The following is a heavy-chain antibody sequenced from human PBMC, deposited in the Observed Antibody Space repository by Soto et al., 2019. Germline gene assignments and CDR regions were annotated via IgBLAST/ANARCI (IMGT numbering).Heavy chain of an antibody. CDR3: AKTATVTTSYYMDV. CDR2: ISWNSGSI. V-gene: IGHV3-9*01. CDR1: GFTFDDYA. D-gene: IGHD4-17*01. Sequence: EVQLVESGGGLVQPGRSLRLSCAASGFTFDDYAMHWVRQAPGKGLEWVSGISWNSGSIGYADSVKGRFTISRDNAKNSLYLQMNSLRAEDTALYYCAKTATVTTSYYMDVWGKGTTVTVSS. J-gene: IGHJ6*03.